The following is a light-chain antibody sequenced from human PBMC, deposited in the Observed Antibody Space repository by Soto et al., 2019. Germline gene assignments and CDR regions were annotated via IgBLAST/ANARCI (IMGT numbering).Light chain of an antibody. V-gene: IGLV1-40*01. CDR2: GNS. J-gene: IGLJ3*02. Sequence: QSVLTQPPSVSGAPGQRVTISCTGSSSNIGAGYDVHWYQQLPGTAPKLLIYGNSNRPSGVPDRFSGSKSGTSASLAITGLQAEDEADYYCQSYDSSLSGYVFGGGTKLTVL. CDR1: SSNIGAGYD. CDR3: QSYDSSLSGYV.